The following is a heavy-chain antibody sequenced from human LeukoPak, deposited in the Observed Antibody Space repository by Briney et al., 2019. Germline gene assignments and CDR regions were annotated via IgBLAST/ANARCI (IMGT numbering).Heavy chain of an antibody. CDR1: GGSISSYY. V-gene: IGHV4-59*01. CDR2: IYYSGST. D-gene: IGHD4-23*01. Sequence: PSETLSLTCTVSGGSISSYYWSWIRQPPGKGLEWIGYIYYSGSTNYNPSLKSRVTISVDTSKNQFSLKLSSVTAADTAVYYCASYGGNSAFGYWGQGTLVTVSS. J-gene: IGHJ4*02. CDR3: ASYGGNSAFGY.